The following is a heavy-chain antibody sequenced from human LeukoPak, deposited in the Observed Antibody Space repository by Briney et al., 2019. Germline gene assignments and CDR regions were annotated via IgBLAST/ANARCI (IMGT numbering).Heavy chain of an antibody. J-gene: IGHJ6*03. D-gene: IGHD1-14*01. CDR1: GFTFSAYN. V-gene: IGHV3-30*03. Sequence: GGSLRLSCAVSGFTFSAYNMHWVRQAPGKGLEWVAVISYDGSNKYYADSVKGRFTISRDKSKNTLYLQMNSLRAEDTAVYYCARAGPGVTDGYNYYYYMDVWGKGTTVTISS. CDR3: ARAGPGVTDGYNYYYYMDV. CDR2: ISYDGSNK.